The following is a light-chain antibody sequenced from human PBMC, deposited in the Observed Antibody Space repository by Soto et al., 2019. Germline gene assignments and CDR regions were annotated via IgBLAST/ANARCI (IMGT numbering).Light chain of an antibody. CDR1: QSVGSS. CDR2: DAS. V-gene: IGKV3-11*01. CDR3: QQRSRSLT. J-gene: IGKJ4*01. Sequence: DIVMTQSPDTLSLSPGGRATLSCRASQSVGSSLAWYQQKPGQAPRLLIYDASNRPTGIPARFSGSGSGTDFTLTISSLEPEDFAVYFCQQRSRSLTFGGGTKVDIK.